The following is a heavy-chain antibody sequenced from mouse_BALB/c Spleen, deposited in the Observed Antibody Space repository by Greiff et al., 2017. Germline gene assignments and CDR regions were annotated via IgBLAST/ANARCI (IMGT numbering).Heavy chain of an antibody. Sequence: VHLVESGAELARPGASVKLSCKASGYTFTSYWMQWVKQRPGQGLEWIGAIYPGDGDTRYTQKFKGKATLTADKSSSTAYMQLSSLASEDSAVYYCARIITTVVAIDYWGQGTTLTVSS. J-gene: IGHJ2*01. V-gene: IGHV1-87*01. CDR1: GYTFTSYW. D-gene: IGHD1-1*01. CDR3: ARIITTVVAIDY. CDR2: IYPGDGDT.